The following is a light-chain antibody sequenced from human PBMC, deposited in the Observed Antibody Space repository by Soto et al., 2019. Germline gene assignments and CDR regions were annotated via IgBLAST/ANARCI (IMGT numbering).Light chain of an antibody. CDR2: QAA. CDR1: QRISSW. Sequence: DIQMTQSPSTLSASVGDRVTITCRASQRISSWLAWYQQKPGKAPKLLIYQAASLESGVPSRFSGSGSGTDFALPISSLQPDDFATYYCQQYNIRWTCGQGTKVEIK. V-gene: IGKV1-5*03. J-gene: IGKJ1*01. CDR3: QQYNIRWT.